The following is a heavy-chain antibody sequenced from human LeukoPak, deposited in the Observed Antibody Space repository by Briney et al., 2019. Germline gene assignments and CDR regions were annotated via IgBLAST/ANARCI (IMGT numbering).Heavy chain of an antibody. CDR1: GFTVSSNY. J-gene: IGHJ4*02. D-gene: IGHD1-26*01. V-gene: IGHV3-53*01. Sequence: QTGGSLRLSCAASGFTVSSNYMSWVRRAPGKGLEWVSVIYRGGGTYYADSVKGRFTISRNNAQNSLYLQMNSLRAEDTAIYYCVRDRGTYRPIDYWGQGTLVTVSS. CDR3: VRDRGTYRPIDY. CDR2: IYRGGGT.